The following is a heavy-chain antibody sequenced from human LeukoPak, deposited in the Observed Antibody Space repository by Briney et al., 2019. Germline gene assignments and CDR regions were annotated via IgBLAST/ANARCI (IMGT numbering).Heavy chain of an antibody. J-gene: IGHJ4*02. V-gene: IGHV3-7*01. CDR1: GFTFSSYW. D-gene: IGHD3-22*01. Sequence: GGSLRLSCAASGFTFSSYWMSWVRQAPGKGLEWVANIKQDGSEKYYVDSVKGRFTISRDNAKNSLYLQMNSLRAEDTAVYYCAKAAYYDSSLRDYFDYWGQGTLVTVSS. CDR3: AKAAYYDSSLRDYFDY. CDR2: IKQDGSEK.